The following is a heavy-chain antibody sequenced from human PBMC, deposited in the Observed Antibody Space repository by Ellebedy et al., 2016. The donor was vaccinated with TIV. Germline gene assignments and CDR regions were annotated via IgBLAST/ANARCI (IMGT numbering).Heavy chain of an antibody. CDR3: AIHDYYDSSGYYQPDY. V-gene: IGHV5-51*01. J-gene: IGHJ4*02. CDR2: IYPGDSDT. Sequence: GESLKISXKGSGYSFTSYWIGWVRQMPGKGLEWMGIIYPGDSDTRYSPSFQGQVTISADKSISTAYLQWSSLKAPDTAMYYCAIHDYYDSSGYYQPDYWGQGTLVTVSS. CDR1: GYSFTSYW. D-gene: IGHD3-22*01.